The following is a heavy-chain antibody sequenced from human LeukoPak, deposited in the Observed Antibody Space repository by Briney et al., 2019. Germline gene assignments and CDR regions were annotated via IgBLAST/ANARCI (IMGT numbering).Heavy chain of an antibody. CDR2: INPNSGGT. J-gene: IGHJ4*02. CDR3: ARNSGSYYQYYFDY. D-gene: IGHD3-10*01. Sequence: ASVKVSCKASGYTFTGYYMHWVRQAPGQGLEWMGWINPNSGGTNYAQKFQGRVTMARDTSISTAYMELSRLRSDDTAVYYCARNSGSYYQYYFDYWGQGTLVTVSS. V-gene: IGHV1-2*02. CDR1: GYTFTGYY.